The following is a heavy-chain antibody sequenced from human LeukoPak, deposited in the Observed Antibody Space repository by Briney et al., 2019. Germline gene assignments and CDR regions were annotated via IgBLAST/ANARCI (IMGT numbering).Heavy chain of an antibody. CDR3: ARGGKYYDYVWGSYIFDY. V-gene: IGHV4-59*01. D-gene: IGHD3-16*01. CDR2: IYYSGST. CDR1: GGSISSYY. J-gene: IGHJ4*02. Sequence: SETLSLTCSVSGGSISSYYWSWIRQPPGKGLEWIGYIYYSGSTNYNPSLKSRVTMSVDTSKNKFSLNLSSVTAADTAVYYCARGGKYYDYVWGSYIFDYWGQGTLVTVSS.